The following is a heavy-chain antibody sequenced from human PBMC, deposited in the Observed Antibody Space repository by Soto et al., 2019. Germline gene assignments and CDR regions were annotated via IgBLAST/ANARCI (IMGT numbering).Heavy chain of an antibody. D-gene: IGHD6-19*01. V-gene: IGHV3-7*02. CDR1: GFTFSSYW. CDR3: AGGTGWFIVD. CDR2: IKQDGTEK. Sequence: EVQLVESGGGLVQPGGSLRLSCAASGFTFSSYWMNWVRQAPRKGLEWVANIKQDGTEKHYVDSVKDRFTISRDNAKSSLHLQLNSLRADDTAVYYCAGGTGWFIVDWGQGTLVTVSS. J-gene: IGHJ4*02.